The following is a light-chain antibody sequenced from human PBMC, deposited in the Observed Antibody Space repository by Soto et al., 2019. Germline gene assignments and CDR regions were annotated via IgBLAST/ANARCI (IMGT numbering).Light chain of an antibody. V-gene: IGKV3-20*01. Sequence: EIVLTQSPGTLSLSPGERATLSCRASQSINNKYLAWYQQEPGQTPRLLIHAVSIRATGIPDRFSGSGSGTDFTLTISRLEPEDFAVYYCQLYSGSPWTFGQGTKGDIK. J-gene: IGKJ1*01. CDR2: AVS. CDR3: QLYSGSPWT. CDR1: QSINNKY.